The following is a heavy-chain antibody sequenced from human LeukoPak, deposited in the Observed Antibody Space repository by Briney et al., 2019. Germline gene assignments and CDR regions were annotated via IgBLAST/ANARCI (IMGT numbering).Heavy chain of an antibody. V-gene: IGHV4-39*07. CDR2: IYYSGST. Sequence: ETSETLSLTCTVSGGSISSSSYYWGWIRQPPGKGLEWIGSIYYSGSTYYNPSLKSRVTISVDTSKNQFSLKLSSVTAADTAVYYCARNPLNYDILTGYNIGSLDYWGQGTLVTVSS. CDR1: GGSISSSSYY. D-gene: IGHD3-9*01. CDR3: ARNPLNYDILTGYNIGSLDY. J-gene: IGHJ4*02.